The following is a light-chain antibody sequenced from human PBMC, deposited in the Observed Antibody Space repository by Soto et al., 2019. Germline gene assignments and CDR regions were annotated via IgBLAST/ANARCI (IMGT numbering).Light chain of an antibody. V-gene: IGKV4-1*01. Sequence: DIVMTQSPDSLAVSLGERATINCKSSQSVLYSTNNKNYLAWYQQKPGQPPKLLIYWATTRESGVPDRFSVSGYGTDFTLTISSLQAEDVAVYYCQQYYITPLTFGGGTKVEIK. CDR1: QSVLYSTNNKNY. J-gene: IGKJ4*01. CDR2: WAT. CDR3: QQYYITPLT.